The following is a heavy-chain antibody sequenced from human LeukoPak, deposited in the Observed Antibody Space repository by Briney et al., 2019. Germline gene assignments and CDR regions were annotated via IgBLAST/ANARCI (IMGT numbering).Heavy chain of an antibody. J-gene: IGHJ6*02. CDR3: ARVKRAGGMAV. V-gene: IGHV4-59*07. CDR2: IHYSGST. CDR1: GGSISSYY. Sequence: SDTLSLTCTVPGGSISSYYCSSIRQPPGKGLEWIGFIHYSGSTNYNPSLKSRVTISVDTSKSQVSLELSSVTAADTAVYYRARVKRAGGMAVGGQGTSLTV. D-gene: IGHD6-19*01.